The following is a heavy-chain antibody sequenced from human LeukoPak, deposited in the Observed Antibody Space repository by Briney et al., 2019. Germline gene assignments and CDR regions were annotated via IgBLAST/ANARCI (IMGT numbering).Heavy chain of an antibody. CDR2: IYPGDSDT. CDR3: ARLAEIRGGSYDAFDV. Sequence: GESLKISCKGSGYRFTSYWIGWVRQMPGESPEWLGVIYPGDSDTRHSPSFQGHVTISVDKSISTAYLQWSSLKASDTAMYYCARLAEIRGGSYDAFDVWGQGTMVTVSS. J-gene: IGHJ3*01. CDR1: GYRFTSYW. V-gene: IGHV5-51*01. D-gene: IGHD1-1*01.